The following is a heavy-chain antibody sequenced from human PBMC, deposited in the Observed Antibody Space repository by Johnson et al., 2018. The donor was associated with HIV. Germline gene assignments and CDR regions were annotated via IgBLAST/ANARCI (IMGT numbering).Heavy chain of an antibody. D-gene: IGHD3-22*01. V-gene: IGHV3-13*01. CDR1: GFTFSSYG. Sequence: EVQVLESGGGVVQPGRSLRLSCAASGFTFSSYGMHWVRQATGKGLEWVSAIGTAGDTYYPGSVKGRFIISRENAKNSLYLQMNSLRAGDTAVYYCARAQEGINYYDSSGYRMFGAFDIWGQGTMVTVSS. CDR3: ARAQEGINYYDSSGYRMFGAFDI. CDR2: IGTAGDT. J-gene: IGHJ3*02.